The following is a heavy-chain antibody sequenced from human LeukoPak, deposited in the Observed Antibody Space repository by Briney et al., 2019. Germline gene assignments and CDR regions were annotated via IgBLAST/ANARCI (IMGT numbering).Heavy chain of an antibody. CDR1: GGSISSGGYS. J-gene: IGHJ5*02. Sequence: PSETLSLTCAVSGGSISSGGYSWSWIRQPPGKGLEWIGYIYHSGSTYYNPSLKSRVTISVDTSKNQFSLKLSSVTAADTAVYYCASTVVPAATLDPWGQGTLVTVSS. V-gene: IGHV4-30-2*02. CDR2: IYHSGST. CDR3: ASTVVPAATLDP. D-gene: IGHD2-2*01.